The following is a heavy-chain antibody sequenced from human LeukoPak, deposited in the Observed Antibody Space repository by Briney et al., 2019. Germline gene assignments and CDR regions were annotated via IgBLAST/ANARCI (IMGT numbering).Heavy chain of an antibody. CDR3: ARLRDPDVDTATVVYY. V-gene: IGHV4-59*01. D-gene: IGHD5-18*01. CDR1: GGSIGSYY. CDR2: IYYSGST. J-gene: IGHJ4*02. Sequence: SETLSLTCTVSGGSIGSYYWSWIRQPPGKGLEWIGYIYYSGSTNYNPSLKSRVTISVDTSKNQFSLKLSSVTAADTAVYYCARLRDPDVDTATVVYYWGQGTLVTVSS.